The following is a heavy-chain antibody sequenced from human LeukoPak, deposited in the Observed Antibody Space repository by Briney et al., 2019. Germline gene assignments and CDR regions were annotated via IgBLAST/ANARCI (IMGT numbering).Heavy chain of an antibody. V-gene: IGHV1-69*04. CDR3: ARDTTGTEGGAVGAFDI. Sequence: ASVKVSCKASGGTFSSYAISWVRQAPGQGLEWMGRIIPILGIANYAQKFQGRVTITADKPTSTAYMELSSLRSEDTAVYYCARDTTGTEGGAVGAFDIWGQGTMVTVSS. CDR2: IIPILGIA. CDR1: GGTFSSYA. J-gene: IGHJ3*02. D-gene: IGHD1-1*01.